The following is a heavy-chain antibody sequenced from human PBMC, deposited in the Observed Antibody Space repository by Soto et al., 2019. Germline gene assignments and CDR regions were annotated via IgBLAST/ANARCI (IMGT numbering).Heavy chain of an antibody. CDR1: GGSFSGYY. J-gene: IGHJ3*02. CDR3: ARSVPRTYVVQRGAFDI. V-gene: IGHV4-34*01. D-gene: IGHD2-15*01. CDR2: INHSGST. Sequence: PSETLSLTCAVYGGSFSGYYWSWIRQPPGKGLEWIGEINHSGSTNYNPSLRSRVTISVDTSKNQFSLKLSSVTAADTAVYYCARSVPRTYVVQRGAFDIWGQGTMVTVSS.